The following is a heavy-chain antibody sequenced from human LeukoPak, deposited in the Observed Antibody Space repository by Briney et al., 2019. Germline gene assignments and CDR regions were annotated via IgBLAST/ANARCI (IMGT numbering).Heavy chain of an antibody. CDR3: AKYSVAGTRGFDY. CDR1: GFTFSSYG. D-gene: IGHD6-19*01. Sequence: GSLRLSCAASGFTFSSYGMSWVRQAPGKGLEWVSAISGSGGSTYYADSVKGRFTISRDNSKNTLYLQMNSLRAEDTAVYYCAKYSVAGTRGFDYWGQGTLVTVSS. CDR2: ISGSGGST. V-gene: IGHV3-23*01. J-gene: IGHJ4*02.